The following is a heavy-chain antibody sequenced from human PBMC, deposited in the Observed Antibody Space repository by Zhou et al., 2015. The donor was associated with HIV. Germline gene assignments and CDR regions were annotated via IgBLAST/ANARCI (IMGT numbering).Heavy chain of an antibody. CDR1: GYTFTNFH. D-gene: IGHD2-21*01. V-gene: IGHV1-2*02. CDR2: INPNTGDT. Sequence: QVQLVQSGAEVKKPGASVKVSCKASGYTFTNFHIHWVRQAPGQGLEWMAWINPNTGDTNHAQKFEGRVTLTRDTSISTAYMEVSRLTSDDTAIIFCARNYGDPSPWDFWGQGTLVTVSS. J-gene: IGHJ4*02. CDR3: ARNYGDPSPWDF.